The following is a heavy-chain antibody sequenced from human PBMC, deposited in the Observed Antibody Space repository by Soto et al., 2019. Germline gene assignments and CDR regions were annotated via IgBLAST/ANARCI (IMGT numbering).Heavy chain of an antibody. Sequence: PSETLCLTCTVSGGSISSSSYYWGWIRQPPGKGLEWIGSIYYRGSTYYNPSLKSRVTISVDTSKNQFSLKLSSVTAADTAVYYCARYCGGDCVSVDYWGQGTLVTVSS. J-gene: IGHJ4*02. CDR3: ARYCGGDCVSVDY. V-gene: IGHV4-39*01. CDR2: IYYRGST. CDR1: GGSISSSSYY. D-gene: IGHD2-21*01.